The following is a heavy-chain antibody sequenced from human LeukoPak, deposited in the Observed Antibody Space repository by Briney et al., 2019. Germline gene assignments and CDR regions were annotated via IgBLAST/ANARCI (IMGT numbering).Heavy chain of an antibody. V-gene: IGHV3-30*03. Sequence: GRSLRLSCAASGFSVSTYGMHWVRQAPGKGLEWVAVISYDGNNKYYADSVKGRFSISRDNSKSTLYLQMNSLRAEDTAVYYCGGGWYFFDYWGQGTLVTVSS. CDR2: ISYDGNNK. CDR1: GFSVSTYG. J-gene: IGHJ4*02. D-gene: IGHD6-19*01. CDR3: GGGWYFFDY.